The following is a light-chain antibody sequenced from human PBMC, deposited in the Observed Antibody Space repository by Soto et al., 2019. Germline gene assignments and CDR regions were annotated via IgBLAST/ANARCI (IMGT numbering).Light chain of an antibody. J-gene: IGKJ1*01. Sequence: DIQMTQSPSSLSASVGDRVTITCRAGQSISNYLNWYQQKPGKAPKLLIFAATSLQSGVPSSFSGSRSGTDVTLTISSLQPEDFATYYCQQSYSTPRTFGQGTKVEIK. CDR3: QQSYSTPRT. CDR2: AAT. CDR1: QSISNY. V-gene: IGKV1-39*01.